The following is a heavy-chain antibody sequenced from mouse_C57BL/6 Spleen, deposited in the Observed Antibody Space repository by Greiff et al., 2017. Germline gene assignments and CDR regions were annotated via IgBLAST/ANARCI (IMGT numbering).Heavy chain of an antibody. J-gene: IGHJ3*01. CDR2: ISYDGSN. Sequence: EVQRVESGPGLVKPSQSLSLTCSVTGYSITSGYYWNWIRQFPGNKLEWMGYISYDGSNNYNPSLKNRNSITRDTSKNQFFLKLNSVTTEDTATYYCARHGREAWFADWGQGTLVTVSA. CDR3: ARHGREAWFAD. D-gene: IGHD1-2*01. V-gene: IGHV3-6*01. CDR1: GYSITSGYY.